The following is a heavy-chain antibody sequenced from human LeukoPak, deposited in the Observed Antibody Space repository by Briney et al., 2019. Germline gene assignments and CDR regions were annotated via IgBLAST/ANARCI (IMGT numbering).Heavy chain of an antibody. CDR2: ISAYNGNT. J-gene: IGHJ4*02. Sequence: GASVKVSCRASGYTFTSYGISWVRQAPGQGLEWMGWISAYNGNTNYAQKLQGRVTMTTDTSTSTAYMELRSLRSDDTAVYYCARERRWPRGEPLGYWGQGTLVTVSS. CDR1: GYTFTSYG. V-gene: IGHV1-18*01. D-gene: IGHD1-14*01. CDR3: ARERRWPRGEPLGY.